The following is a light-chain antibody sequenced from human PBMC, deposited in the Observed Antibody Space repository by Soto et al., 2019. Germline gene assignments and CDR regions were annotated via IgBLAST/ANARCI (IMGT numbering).Light chain of an antibody. CDR3: HQYDNSAIR. Sequence: EIPLTQSPGTLSLSPGESATLLCRASQFVSSGSLAWYQQKPGQAPRLLIYGASNRSTGIPGRFSASGSGTVFTLTITPLEPEDSAVYFCHQYDNSAIRFGQGTRL. V-gene: IGKV3-20*01. J-gene: IGKJ5*01. CDR2: GAS. CDR1: QFVSSGS.